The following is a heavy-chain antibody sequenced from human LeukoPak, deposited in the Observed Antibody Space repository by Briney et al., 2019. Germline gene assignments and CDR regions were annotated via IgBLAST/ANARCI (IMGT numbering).Heavy chain of an antibody. J-gene: IGHJ5*02. CDR3: AIVVAARRGTIAP. D-gene: IGHD6-6*01. CDR1: GFTFSSYA. V-gene: IGHV3-23*01. Sequence: GGSLRLSCAASGFTFSSYAMSWVRQAPGKGLEWVSAISGSGGTTYYADSVKGRFTISRDNSKSTLYVQMNSLRAEDTAVYYCAIVVAARRGTIAPWGQGTLVTISS. CDR2: ISGSGGTT.